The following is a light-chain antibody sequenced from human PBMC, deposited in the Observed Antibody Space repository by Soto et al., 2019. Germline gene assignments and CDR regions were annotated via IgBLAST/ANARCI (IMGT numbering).Light chain of an antibody. CDR3: QQYYSYWT. CDR2: KAS. J-gene: IGKJ1*01. CDR1: QSISNW. V-gene: IGKV1-5*03. Sequence: XSASVGDRVTLTCRASQSISNWLAWYQQKPGKAPKLLIHKASTLESGVPSRFSGSGSGTEFTLTISSLQPDDFATYYCQQYYSYWTFGQGTKVEIK.